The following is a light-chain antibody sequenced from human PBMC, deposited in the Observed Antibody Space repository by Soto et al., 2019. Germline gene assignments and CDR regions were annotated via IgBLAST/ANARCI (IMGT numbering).Light chain of an antibody. V-gene: IGKV3-11*01. CDR1: QSVRSS. CDR3: QQRSNWPGT. Sequence: EIVLTQSPATLSLSPGERATLSCRASQSVRSSLAWYQQQPGQAPRLLIYDASNRATGIPARFSGSGSGTDFILTISSLEPEDFAVYYCQQRSNWPGTFGQGTKVDIK. CDR2: DAS. J-gene: IGKJ1*01.